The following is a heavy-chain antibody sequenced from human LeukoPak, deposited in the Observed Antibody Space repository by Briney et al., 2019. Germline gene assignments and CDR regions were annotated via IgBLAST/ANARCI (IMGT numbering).Heavy chain of an antibody. CDR3: ARGIAARLDY. V-gene: IGHV4-34*01. Sequence: SGTLSLTCAVYGGSFSGYYWSWIRQPPGKGLEWIGEINHSGSTNYNPSLKSRVTISVDTSKNQFSLKLSSVTAADTAVYYCARGIAARLDYWGQGTLVTVSS. J-gene: IGHJ4*02. CDR2: INHSGST. CDR1: GGSFSGYY. D-gene: IGHD6-6*01.